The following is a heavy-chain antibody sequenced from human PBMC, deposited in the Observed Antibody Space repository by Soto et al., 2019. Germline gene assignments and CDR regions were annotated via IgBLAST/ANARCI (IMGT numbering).Heavy chain of an antibody. CDR2: ITSSSSYT. D-gene: IGHD3-10*01. CDR3: ARDLRTLDY. V-gene: IGHV3-21*01. J-gene: IGHJ4*02. CDR1: GFTFSSYH. Sequence: EVQLVESGGGLVKPGGSLRLSCAASGFTFSSYHMNWVRQAPGKGLEWVSSITSSSSYTYYAGSVKGRFTISRDNAKNSLYLQMNSLRADDTALYYCARDLRTLDYWGQGALVTVSS.